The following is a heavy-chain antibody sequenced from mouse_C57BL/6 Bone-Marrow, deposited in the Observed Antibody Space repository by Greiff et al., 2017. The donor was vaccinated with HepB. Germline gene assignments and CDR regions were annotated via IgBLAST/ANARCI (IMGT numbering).Heavy chain of an antibody. Sequence: VQRVESGAELARPGASVKLSCKASGYTFTSYGISWVKQRTGQGLEWIGEIYPRSGNTYYNEKFKGKATLTADKSSSTAYMELRSLTSEDSAVYFCARSYYGNFLFAYWGQGTLVTVSA. V-gene: IGHV1-81*01. D-gene: IGHD2-1*01. CDR3: ARSYYGNFLFAY. CDR2: IYPRSGNT. J-gene: IGHJ3*01. CDR1: GYTFTSYG.